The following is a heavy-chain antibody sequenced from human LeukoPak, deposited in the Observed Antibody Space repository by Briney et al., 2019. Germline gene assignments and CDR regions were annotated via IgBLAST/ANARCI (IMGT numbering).Heavy chain of an antibody. CDR2: ISWNSGSI. V-gene: IGHV3-9*01. J-gene: IGHJ4*02. Sequence: GRSLRLSCAASGFTFDDYAMHWVRQAPGKGLEWVSGISWNSGSIGYADSVKGRFTISRDNAKNSLYLQMNSLRAEDTAVYYCARQTRPSTVTTRWGGSYFFDYWGQGTLVTVSS. CDR3: ARQTRPSTVTTRWGGSYFFDY. D-gene: IGHD4-17*01. CDR1: GFTFDDYA.